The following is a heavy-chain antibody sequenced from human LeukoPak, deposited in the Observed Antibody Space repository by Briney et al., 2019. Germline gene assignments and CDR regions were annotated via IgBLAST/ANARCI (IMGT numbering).Heavy chain of an antibody. CDR1: GGSISSYY. CDR2: IHHSGIT. V-gene: IGHV4-59*01. D-gene: IGHD4-23*01. CDR3: ARALRLWGGNSGIAFDI. Sequence: SETLSLTCTVSGGSISSYYWGWIRQPPGKGLEWIGDIHHSGITDYNPSLRGRVTISVDTSKNQFSLKLRSVTAADTAVYYCARALRLWGGNSGIAFDIWGQGTMVTVSS. J-gene: IGHJ3*02.